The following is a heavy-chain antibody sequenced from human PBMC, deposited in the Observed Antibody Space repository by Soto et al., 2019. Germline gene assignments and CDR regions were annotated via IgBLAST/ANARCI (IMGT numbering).Heavy chain of an antibody. CDR1: GFTVSSNY. D-gene: IGHD6-19*01. CDR2: IYSGGST. V-gene: IGHV3-66*01. CDR3: ASRLYSSGWMPFDY. Sequence: EVQLVESGGGLVQPGGSLRLSCAASGFTVSSNYMSWVRQAPGKGLEWVSVIYSGGSTYYADSVKGRFTISRDNSKNTLYLQMNSLRAEDTAVYYCASRLYSSGWMPFDYWGQGTLVTVSS. J-gene: IGHJ4*02.